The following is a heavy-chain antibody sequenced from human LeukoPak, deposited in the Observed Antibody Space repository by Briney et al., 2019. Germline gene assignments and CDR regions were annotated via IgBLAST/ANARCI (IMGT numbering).Heavy chain of an antibody. J-gene: IGHJ3*02. V-gene: IGHV4-61*01. CDR1: GGSISSGSYY. D-gene: IGHD1-1*01. CDR3: ARDPTTRHAFDI. Sequence: PSQTLSLTCTVSGGSISSGSYYWSWIRQPPGRGLEWIGYIYYSGSTNYNPSLKSRVTISVDTSKNQFSLKLSSVTAADTAVYYCARDPTTRHAFDIWGQGTMVTVSS. CDR2: IYYSGST.